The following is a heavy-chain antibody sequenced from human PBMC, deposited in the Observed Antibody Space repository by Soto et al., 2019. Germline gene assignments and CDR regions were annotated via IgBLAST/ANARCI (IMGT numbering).Heavy chain of an antibody. Sequence: QVQLVESGGGVVQPGRSLRLSCAASGFTFSSYGMHWVRQAPGKGLEWVAVIWYDGSNKYYADSVKGRFTISRDNSKNTLYLQMNSLRAEDTAVYYCARGNRPTGTTYYFDYWGQGTLVTVSS. V-gene: IGHV3-33*01. D-gene: IGHD1-7*01. J-gene: IGHJ4*02. CDR2: IWYDGSNK. CDR3: ARGNRPTGTTYYFDY. CDR1: GFTFSSYG.